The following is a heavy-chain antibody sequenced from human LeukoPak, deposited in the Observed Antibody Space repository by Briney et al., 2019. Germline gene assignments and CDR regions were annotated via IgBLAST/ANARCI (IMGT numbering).Heavy chain of an antibody. V-gene: IGHV3-53*01. CDR2: IYTGGGR. CDR3: ARGIDY. J-gene: IGHJ4*02. CDR1: GFTVSSYY. Sequence: PGGSLRLSCAASGFTVSSYYMNWVRQAPGKELEWVSVIYTGGGRYYADSVRGRFTISRGTSKNMVFLQMNSLRVEDTAVYYCARGIDYWGRGTLVTVSS.